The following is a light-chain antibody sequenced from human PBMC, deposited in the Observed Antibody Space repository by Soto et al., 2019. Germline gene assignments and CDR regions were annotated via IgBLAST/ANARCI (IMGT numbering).Light chain of an antibody. CDR3: SSHAGFDNFYV. CDR1: SNDVGRYDY. Sequence: QSALTQPPSASGSPGQSVTISCTGTSNDVGRYDYVSWYQQHPGEVPKLIIYEVTERPSGVPDRFSGSKSGNTASLTVSGLQAEDEADYYCSSHAGFDNFYVFGSGTKVTVL. CDR2: EVT. V-gene: IGLV2-8*01. J-gene: IGLJ1*01.